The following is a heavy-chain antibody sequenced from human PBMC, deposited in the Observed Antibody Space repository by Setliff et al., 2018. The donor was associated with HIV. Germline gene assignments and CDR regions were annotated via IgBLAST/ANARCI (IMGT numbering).Heavy chain of an antibody. J-gene: IGHJ3*02. CDR2: ISYSGSTI. CDR3: STTASNGYPWALDI. V-gene: IGHV3-11*01. CDR1: GFIFNNYW. D-gene: IGHD3-22*01. Sequence: GGSLRLSCAVSGFIFNNYWMSWIRQAPGKGLEWVSYISYSGSTIYYADSVKGRITISRDNAKNSLYLQMNSLKTEDTAVYYCSTTASNGYPWALDIWGQGTMVTVSS.